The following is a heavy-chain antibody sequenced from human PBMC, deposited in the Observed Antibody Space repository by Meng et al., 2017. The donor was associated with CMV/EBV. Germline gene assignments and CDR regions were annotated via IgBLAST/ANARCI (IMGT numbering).Heavy chain of an antibody. Sequence: GESLKISWSASGFTFSSYWMHWVRQAPGKGPVWVSRINSDGSSTSYADFVKGRFTISRDNAKNTLYLQMNSLRAEDTAVYYCARAYSGDYWGQGTLVTVSS. CDR3: ARAYSGDY. CDR2: INSDGSST. D-gene: IGHD5-12*01. J-gene: IGHJ4*02. V-gene: IGHV3-74*01. CDR1: GFTFSSYW.